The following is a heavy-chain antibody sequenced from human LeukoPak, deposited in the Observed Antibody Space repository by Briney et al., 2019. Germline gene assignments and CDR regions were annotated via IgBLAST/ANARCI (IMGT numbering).Heavy chain of an antibody. CDR3: ARDRAYDSSGYYRDY. Sequence: GASVKVSCKASGYTFTGYYMHWVRQAPGQGLEWMGWINPNSGGTNYAQKFQGRVTMTRDTSISTAYMELSRLRSDDTAVYYCARDRAYDSSGYYRDYWGHGTLVTVSS. CDR1: GYTFTGYY. J-gene: IGHJ4*01. V-gene: IGHV1-2*02. D-gene: IGHD3-22*01. CDR2: INPNSGGT.